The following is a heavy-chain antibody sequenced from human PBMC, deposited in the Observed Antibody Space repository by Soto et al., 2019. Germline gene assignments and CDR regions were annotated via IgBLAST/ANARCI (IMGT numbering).Heavy chain of an antibody. CDR1: GYTFTSYA. CDR2: INAGNGNT. CDR3: ARAYGRDWFDS. J-gene: IGHJ5*01. D-gene: IGHD2-15*01. V-gene: IGHV1-3*01. Sequence: ASVKGSCKASGYTFTSYAMHWVRQSPGQRLEWMGWINAGNGNTKYSQKFQGRVTITRDTSASTAYMELSSLRSEDTAVYYCARAYGRDWFDSWGQGTLVTVSS.